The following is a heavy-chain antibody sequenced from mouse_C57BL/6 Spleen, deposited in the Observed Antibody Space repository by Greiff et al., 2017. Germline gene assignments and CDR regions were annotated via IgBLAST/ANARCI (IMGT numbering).Heavy chain of an antibody. CDR1: GYNFNSYW. D-gene: IGHD2-4*01. V-gene: IGHV1-52*01. CDR2: IDPSDSET. Sequence: QVQLQQPGAELVRPGSSVKLSCTASGYNFNSYWMHWVKQRPIQGLEWIGNIDPSDSETHYNPNFKDKATLTVDKSSSTAYMQLSSLTSEYSAVYYWARDYDGSGGYFDDWGTGTTVTVSS. CDR3: ARDYDGSGGYFDD. J-gene: IGHJ1*03.